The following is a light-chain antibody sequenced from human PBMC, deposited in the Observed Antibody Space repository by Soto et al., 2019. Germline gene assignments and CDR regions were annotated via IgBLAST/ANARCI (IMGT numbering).Light chain of an antibody. CDR1: QSVSSY. V-gene: IGKV3-11*01. J-gene: IGKJ4*01. CDR2: DAS. CDR3: QQRSNWPST. Sequence: EIVLTQSPATLSLSPGERATLSCRASQSVSSYLAWYQQKPGKAPRLLIYDASNRATGIPARFSGSGSGTDFTLTISCREPEDFAVYYCQQRSNWPSTLGGGTKVEIK.